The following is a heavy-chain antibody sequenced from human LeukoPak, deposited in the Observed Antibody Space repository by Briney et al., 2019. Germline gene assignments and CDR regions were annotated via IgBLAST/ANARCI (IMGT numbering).Heavy chain of an antibody. CDR3: VRQKKSHGNFDY. D-gene: IGHD4-23*01. CDR2: VWIAADT. Sequence: GGSLRLSCAASGFTFSDHAMHWVRQAPGKGLEWVSAVWIAADTFYPGSVKGRFTISRENAKNSLYLQMNSLRVEDTAVYYCVRQKKSHGNFDYWGQGTLVTVSS. CDR1: GFTFSDHA. J-gene: IGHJ4*02. V-gene: IGHV3-13*01.